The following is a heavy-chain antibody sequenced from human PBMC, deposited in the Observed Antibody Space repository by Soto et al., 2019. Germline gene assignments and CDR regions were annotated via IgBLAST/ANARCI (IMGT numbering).Heavy chain of an antibody. CDR1: GFNFGFFG. CDR2: ISGDGINT. CDR3: ARGNLSFDFDS. Sequence: QIQLVESGGDVVQPGRSLRLSCAASGFNFGFFGMHWVRQAPGKGLEWVAFISGDGINTHYADSVRGRFTLSRDYSKKTMYLQMDTLRGDDTALYYCARGNLSFDFDSWGQGTLVTVSS. V-gene: IGHV3-30*03. D-gene: IGHD3-10*01. J-gene: IGHJ4*02.